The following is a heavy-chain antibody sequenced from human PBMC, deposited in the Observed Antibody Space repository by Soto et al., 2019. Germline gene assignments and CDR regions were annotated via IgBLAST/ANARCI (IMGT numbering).Heavy chain of an antibody. J-gene: IGHJ4*02. CDR2: ISSSSGST. CDR1: GVTFSTYA. CDR3: AKQPLKVPPSFDY. V-gene: IGHV3-23*01. Sequence: EVQLLESGGGLVQPGGSLRLSCAASGVTFSTYAMAWVRQAPGKGLEWVSSISSSSGSTFYADSVKGRFTISRDNSENTLSLQMNSLRAEDTAVYYCAKQPLKVPPSFDYWGQGTMVTVPS.